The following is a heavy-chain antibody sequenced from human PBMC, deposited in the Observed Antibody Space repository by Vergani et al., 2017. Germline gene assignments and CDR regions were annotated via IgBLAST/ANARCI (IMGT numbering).Heavy chain of an antibody. CDR3: KKRGRLLWFGELFNCFDP. Sequence: EVQLVESRGVLVQPGGSLRLSCAASGFTVSSNEMSWVRQAPGKGLEWVSSISGGSTYYADSRKGRFTISRDNSKNTLHLQMNSLRAEDTAVYYCKKRGRLLWFGELFNCFDPWGQGTLVTVSS. V-gene: IGHV3-38-3*01. CDR1: GFTVSSNE. J-gene: IGHJ5*02. CDR2: ISGGST. D-gene: IGHD3-10*01.